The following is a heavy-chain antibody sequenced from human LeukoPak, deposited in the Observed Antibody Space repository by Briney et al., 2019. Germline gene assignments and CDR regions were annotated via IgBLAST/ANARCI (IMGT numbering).Heavy chain of an antibody. CDR2: IHGDGSTT. V-gene: IGHV3-74*01. CDR1: GFTFRSYS. J-gene: IGHJ5*02. CDR3: ARDRGFRDWFDP. Sequence: SGGSLRLSCAASGFTFRSYSMHWVRKAPGKGMMWVPRIHGDGSTTNYADSVKGRFSISRDNAKNTLYLQMNSLRAEDTAVYYCARDRGFRDWFDPWGQGTLVTVSS.